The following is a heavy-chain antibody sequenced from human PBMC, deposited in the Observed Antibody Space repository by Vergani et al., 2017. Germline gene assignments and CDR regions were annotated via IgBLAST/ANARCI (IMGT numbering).Heavy chain of an antibody. CDR2: LCPSGST. Sequence: QVQLQESGPGLVKPPGTLSLTCAVSGDSISSNNCWTWVRQPAGKGLEWIGRLCPSGSTNYKPSLKSRVTMSIDTSKNQFSLKLTSVTAADTAVYYCATGAGPFDIWGQGTLVTVSS. J-gene: IGHJ4*02. V-gene: IGHV4-4*03. CDR1: GDSISSNNC. CDR3: ATGAGPFDI. D-gene: IGHD7-27*01.